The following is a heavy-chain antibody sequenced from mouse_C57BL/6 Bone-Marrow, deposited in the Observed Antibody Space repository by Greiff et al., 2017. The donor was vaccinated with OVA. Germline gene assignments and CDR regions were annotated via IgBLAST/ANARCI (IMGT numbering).Heavy chain of an antibody. CDR2: IDPSDSYT. V-gene: IGHV1-69*01. D-gene: IGHD2-1*01. CDR1: GYTFTSYW. Sequence: QVQLQQPGAELVMPGASVKLSCKASGYTFTSYWMHWVKQRPGQGLEWIGEIDPSDSYTNYNQKFKDKATLTADKSSSTAYMQLSSLTYEDSAVYYCATVYYGNFCWYFDVWGTGTTVTVSS. J-gene: IGHJ1*03. CDR3: ATVYYGNFCWYFDV.